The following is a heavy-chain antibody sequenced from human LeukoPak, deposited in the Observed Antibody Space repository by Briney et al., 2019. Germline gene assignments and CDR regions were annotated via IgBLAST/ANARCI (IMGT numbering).Heavy chain of an antibody. D-gene: IGHD3-16*02. Sequence: GESLKISCKGSGYSLTSYWIGWVRQMPGKGLEWMGIIYPGDSDTRYSPSFQGQVTISADKSISAAYLQWSSLKASDTAMYYCARVAFGGVIVEYYFNYWGQGTLVTVSS. CDR1: GYSLTSYW. CDR2: IYPGDSDT. V-gene: IGHV5-51*01. CDR3: ARVAFGGVIVEYYFNY. J-gene: IGHJ4*02.